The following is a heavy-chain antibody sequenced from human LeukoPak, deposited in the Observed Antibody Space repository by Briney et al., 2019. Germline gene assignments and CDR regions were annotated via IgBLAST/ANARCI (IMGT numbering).Heavy chain of an antibody. V-gene: IGHV3-74*01. CDR2: ITNDGSST. Sequence: GGSLRLSCAASGLTFSSHWMHWVRQAPGKGLVWVSRITNDGSSTTYADSAKGRFTISRVNSKNTLYLQMNSLRAEDTAVYYCAKETSIAVAGNPGPWGQGTLVTVSS. CDR3: AKETSIAVAGNPGP. CDR1: GLTFSSHW. D-gene: IGHD6-19*01. J-gene: IGHJ5*02.